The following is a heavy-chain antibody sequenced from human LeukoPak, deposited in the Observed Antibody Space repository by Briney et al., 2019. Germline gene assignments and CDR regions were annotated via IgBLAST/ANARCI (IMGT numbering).Heavy chain of an antibody. CDR1: GGSFSGYY. J-gene: IGHJ3*02. CDR2: INHSGST. D-gene: IGHD1-26*01. V-gene: IGHV4-34*01. Sequence: PSETLSLTCAVCGGSFSGYYWSWIRQPPGKGLEWIGEINHSGSTNYNPSLKSRVTISVDTSKNQFSLKLSSVTAADTAVYYCARVKWEPPAFDIWGQGTMVTVSS. CDR3: ARVKWEPPAFDI.